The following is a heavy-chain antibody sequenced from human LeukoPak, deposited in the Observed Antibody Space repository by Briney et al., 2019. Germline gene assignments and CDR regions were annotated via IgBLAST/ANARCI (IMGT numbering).Heavy chain of an antibody. D-gene: IGHD3-9*01. J-gene: IGHJ6*02. CDR1: GYTFTGYY. CDR2: INPNSGGT. Sequence: RASVKVSCKASGYTFTGYYMHWVRQAPGQGLEWMGWINPNSGGTNYAQKFQGRVTMTRDTSISTAYMELSRLRSDDTAVYYCARVRYFDWLSGMDVWGQGTTVTVSS. CDR3: ARVRYFDWLSGMDV. V-gene: IGHV1-2*02.